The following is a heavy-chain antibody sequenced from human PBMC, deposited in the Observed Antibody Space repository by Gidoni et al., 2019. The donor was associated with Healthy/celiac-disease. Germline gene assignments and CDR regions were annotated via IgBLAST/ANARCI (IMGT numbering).Heavy chain of an antibody. J-gene: IGHJ6*04. D-gene: IGHD3-10*01. CDR1: GFTFSDYY. Sequence: QVQLVESGGGWVKPGGSLRLSCAASGFTFSDYYMSWIRQAPGKGLEWVSYISSSSSYTNYADSVKGRFTISRDNAKNSLYLQMNSLRAEDTAVYYCARDNDGSGSPLDVWGKGTTVTVSS. CDR3: ARDNDGSGSPLDV. CDR2: ISSSSSYT. V-gene: IGHV3-11*06.